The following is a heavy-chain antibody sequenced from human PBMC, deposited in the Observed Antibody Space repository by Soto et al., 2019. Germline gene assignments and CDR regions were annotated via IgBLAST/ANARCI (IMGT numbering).Heavy chain of an antibody. CDR1: GGTFNTYS. V-gene: IGHV1-69*12. J-gene: IGHJ4*02. CDR2: IIPMFVTP. CDR3: ARGMYQYETTSQFDY. Sequence: QVQLVQSGAEVKKPGSSVKVSCKASGGTFNTYSFTWVRQAPGQGLEWMGGIIPMFVTPKYDRSFQGRVTITADESTTTAYLELSSLRSEDTAVYYCARGMYQYETTSQFDYWGPGTLITVTS. D-gene: IGHD3-22*01.